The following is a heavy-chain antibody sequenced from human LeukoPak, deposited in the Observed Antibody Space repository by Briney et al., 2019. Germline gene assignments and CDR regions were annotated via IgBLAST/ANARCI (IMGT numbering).Heavy chain of an antibody. Sequence: PGRSLRLSCVASGLTFSSSWMHWVSHAPGKGRGWVARIDNDGSRTSYADSAKGRFTISRDNAKNTLYMQMHSLRVEDTAVYYCVVPVTYFSDSGAYGPWTRWGQGTLVTVSS. CDR3: VVPVTYFSDSGAYGPWTR. D-gene: IGHD3-10*01. CDR1: GLTFSSSW. CDR2: IDNDGSRT. V-gene: IGHV3-74*01. J-gene: IGHJ4*02.